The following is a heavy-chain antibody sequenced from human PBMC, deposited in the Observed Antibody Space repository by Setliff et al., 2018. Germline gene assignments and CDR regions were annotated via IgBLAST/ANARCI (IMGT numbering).Heavy chain of an antibody. J-gene: IGHJ3*02. CDR1: GGTFSSYA. CDR2: IIPILGIA. CDR3: ASKNLGYCSGRDAFDI. V-gene: IGHV1-69*10. Sequence: SVKVSCKASGGTFSSYAISWVRQAPGQGLEWMGGIIPILGIANYAQKFQGRVTITTDESTSTAYMELSSLRSEDTAVYYCASKNLGYCSGRDAFDIWGQGTMVTVSS. D-gene: IGHD2-15*01.